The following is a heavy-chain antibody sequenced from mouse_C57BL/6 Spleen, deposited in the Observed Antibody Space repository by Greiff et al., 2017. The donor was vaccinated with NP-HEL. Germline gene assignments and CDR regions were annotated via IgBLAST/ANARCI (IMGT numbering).Heavy chain of an antibody. V-gene: IGHV1-54*01. J-gene: IGHJ4*01. Sequence: VQLQQSGAELVRPGTSVKVSCKASGYAFTNYLIEWVKQRPGQGLEWIGVINPGSGGTNYNEKFKGKATLTADKSSSTAYMQRSSLTAEDSAVYFGARRMDYWGQGTSVTVSS. CDR3: ARRMDY. CDR2: INPGSGGT. CDR1: GYAFTNYL.